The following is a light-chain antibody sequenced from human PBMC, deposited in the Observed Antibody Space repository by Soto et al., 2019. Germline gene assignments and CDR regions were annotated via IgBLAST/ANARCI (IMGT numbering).Light chain of an antibody. J-gene: IGLJ2*01. CDR2: EVK. V-gene: IGLV2-8*01. CDR1: SSDVGGYNS. Sequence: QSALTQPPSASGSPGQSVTISCTGTSSDVGGYNSVSWYQQHPGKAPKLIIYEVKNRPSGIPDRFSGSKSGNTASLTVSGLQAGDEAAYYCSSYAGSNNDVVFGGGTQLTVL. CDR3: SSYAGSNNDVV.